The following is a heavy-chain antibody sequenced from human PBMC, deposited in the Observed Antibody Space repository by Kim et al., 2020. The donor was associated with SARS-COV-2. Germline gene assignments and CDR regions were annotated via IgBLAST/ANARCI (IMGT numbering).Heavy chain of an antibody. D-gene: IGHD5-18*01. J-gene: IGHJ4*02. CDR2: IKQDGSEE. CDR3: ARNTAMFYFDS. CDR1: GFSFRTYW. V-gene: IGHV3-7*03. Sequence: GGSLRLSCAASGFSFRTYWMTWVRQGPGKGLEWVANIKQDGSEEYYLESLKGRFTISRDNAKNSLYLQMNSLRAEDTAVYYCARNTAMFYFDSWGQGTLVTVSS.